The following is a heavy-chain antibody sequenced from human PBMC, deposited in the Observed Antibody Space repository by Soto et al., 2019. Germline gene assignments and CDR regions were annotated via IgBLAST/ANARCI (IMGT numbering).Heavy chain of an antibody. CDR1: GGTFGNFG. J-gene: IGHJ5*01. D-gene: IGHD3-10*01. CDR3: ARDREDGSGTKYNWFDS. Sequence: QMQLVQSGAEVKKPGSSVRVSCKASGGTFGNFGISWVRQPPGQGLEWMGGTIPIFDTPHYAEKFRDRVTISSDATSTAYLELTSLTSEDTATYYCARDREDGSGTKYNWFDSWGQGTLVTVSS. V-gene: IGHV1-69*01. CDR2: TIPIFDTP.